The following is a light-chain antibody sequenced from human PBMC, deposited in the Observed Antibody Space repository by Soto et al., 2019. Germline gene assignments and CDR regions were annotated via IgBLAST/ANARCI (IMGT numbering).Light chain of an antibody. CDR1: QSISSW. CDR3: QQYNSYPLT. CDR2: DAS. Sequence: DIPMTQSPSTLSESVGGRVTIXCRASQSISSWLAWYQQRPGKAPKLLIYDASSLESGVPSRFSGSGSGTDFTLTISSLQPDDFATYYCQQYNSYPLTFGGGTRWIS. V-gene: IGKV1-5*01. J-gene: IGKJ4*01.